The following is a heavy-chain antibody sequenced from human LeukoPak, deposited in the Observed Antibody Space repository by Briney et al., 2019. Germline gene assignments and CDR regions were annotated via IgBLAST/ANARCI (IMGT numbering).Heavy chain of an antibody. Sequence: SETLSLTCAVYGGSLSGYYWSWIRQPPGKGLEWIGEINHSGSTNYNPSLKSRVTISVATSKNQFSLKLSSVTAADTAVYYCARGGSPAAISFAFDIWGQGTMVTVSS. J-gene: IGHJ3*02. CDR3: ARGGSPAAISFAFDI. CDR1: GGSLSGYY. D-gene: IGHD2-2*02. V-gene: IGHV4-34*01. CDR2: INHSGST.